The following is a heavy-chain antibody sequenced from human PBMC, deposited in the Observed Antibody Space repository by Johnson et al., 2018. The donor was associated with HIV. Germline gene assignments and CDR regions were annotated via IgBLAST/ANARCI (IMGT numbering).Heavy chain of an antibody. CDR1: GFTFSSYD. Sequence: QVQLVESGGGLVQPGGSLRLSCAASGFTFSSYDMHWVRQAPGKGLEWVAGISYDGSNNYYADSVKGPFTISRDNSKNTLYLQMNRLRAEDTAVYYCAKARSSGQGAFDIWGQGTLVTVSS. CDR3: AKARSSGQGAFDI. D-gene: IGHD6-19*01. CDR2: ISYDGSNN. V-gene: IGHV3-30*18. J-gene: IGHJ3*02.